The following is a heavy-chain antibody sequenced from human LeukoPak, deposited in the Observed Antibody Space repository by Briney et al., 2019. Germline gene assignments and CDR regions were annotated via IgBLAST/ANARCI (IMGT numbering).Heavy chain of an antibody. CDR3: ARGYFWAIAVAGYYFDY. V-gene: IGHV4-59*01. Sequence: SETLSLTCTVSGGSISSYYWNWFRQPPGKGLEWIGDTYYSGGTNYNPSLKSRVTISVDTSKNQFSLKLSSVTAADTAVYYCARGYFWAIAVAGYYFDYWGQGALVTVSS. D-gene: IGHD6-19*01. CDR2: TYYSGGT. CDR1: GGSISSYY. J-gene: IGHJ4*02.